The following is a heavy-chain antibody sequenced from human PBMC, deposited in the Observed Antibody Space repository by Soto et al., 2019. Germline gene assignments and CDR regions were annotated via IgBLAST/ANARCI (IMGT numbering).Heavy chain of an antibody. D-gene: IGHD6-13*01. Sequence: SQTLSLTCAISGDSVSSNSAACNWIRQSPSRGLEWLGRTYYRSKWYNDYAVSVKSRITINPDTYKNKFSLQLNSVTPEDTAVYYCARNAAAKDDYWGQGTLVTVSS. J-gene: IGHJ4*02. V-gene: IGHV6-1*01. CDR2: TYYRSKWYN. CDR1: GDSVSSNSAA. CDR3: ARNAAAKDDY.